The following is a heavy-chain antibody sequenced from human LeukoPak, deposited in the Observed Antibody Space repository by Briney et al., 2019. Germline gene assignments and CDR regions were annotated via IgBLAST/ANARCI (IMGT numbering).Heavy chain of an antibody. CDR3: ARHSRAHIVVVTATPLH. J-gene: IGHJ4*02. V-gene: IGHV4-39*01. Sequence: PSETLSLTCTVSGGSISSSSYYWGWIRQPPGKGLEWIGSIYYSGSTYYNPSLKSRVTISVDTSKNQFSLKLSSVTAADTAVYYCARHSRAHIVVVTATPLHWGQGTLVTVSS. D-gene: IGHD2-21*02. CDR1: GGSISSSSYY. CDR2: IYYSGST.